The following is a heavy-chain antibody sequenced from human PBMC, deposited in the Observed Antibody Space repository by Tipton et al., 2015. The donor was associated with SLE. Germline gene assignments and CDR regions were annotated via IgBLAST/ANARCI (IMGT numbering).Heavy chain of an antibody. J-gene: IGHJ6*02. CDR2: IYYTGDI. CDR3: ATRAGRDGDG. Sequence: TLSLTCIVSDGSIRTHYWSWLRQPPGKGLEWIGYIYYTGDINYHPSLKSRVTISIDTSKNQFSLKLTSVTAADTAVYYCATRAGRDGDGWGQGTTVTVSS. CDR1: DGSIRTHY. D-gene: IGHD5-24*01. V-gene: IGHV4-59*11.